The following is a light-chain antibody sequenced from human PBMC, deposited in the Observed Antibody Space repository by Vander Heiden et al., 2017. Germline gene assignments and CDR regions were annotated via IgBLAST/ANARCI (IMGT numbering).Light chain of an antibody. J-gene: IGKJ4*01. V-gene: IGKV2-28*01. CDR3: MQALQTPYT. CDR2: LGS. Sequence: DIVMTPSPLSLPVTPGEPASISCRSSQSLLHSNGYNYLDWYLQKPVQSPQLLIYLGSNRASGVPDRFSGSGSGTDFTLKISRVEAEDVGVYYCMQALQTPYTFGGGTKVEIK. CDR1: QSLLHSNGYNY.